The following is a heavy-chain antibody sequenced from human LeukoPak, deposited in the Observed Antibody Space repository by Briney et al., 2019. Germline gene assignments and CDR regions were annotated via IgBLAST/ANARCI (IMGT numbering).Heavy chain of an antibody. D-gene: IGHD2-2*01. CDR1: GYTFTGYY. CDR3: AKSSRPYYYYYYGMDV. Sequence: SVKVSCKASGYTFTGYYMHWVRQAPGQGLEWMGRIIPILGIANYAQKFQGRVTITADKSTSTAYMELSSLRSEDTAVYYCAKSSRPYYYYYYGMDVWGQGTTVTVSS. V-gene: IGHV1-69*02. J-gene: IGHJ6*02. CDR2: IIPILGIA.